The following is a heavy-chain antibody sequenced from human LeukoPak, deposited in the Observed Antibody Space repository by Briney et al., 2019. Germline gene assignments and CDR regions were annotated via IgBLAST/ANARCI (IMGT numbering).Heavy chain of an antibody. J-gene: IGHJ4*02. CDR2: MTGGGGST. CDR1: GFTFSSYD. CDR3: AKPLGRTGYGHLPIY. Sequence: GGSLTLSCTASGFTFSSYDMSWPPDAPGKGREGVCDMTGGGGSTYYADSAKGGFTTPTHNSRNTPYWQMNRLTAEPTAVYYSAKPLGRTGYGHLPIYSGQRTLGSASPQ. V-gene: IGHV3-23*01. D-gene: IGHD1-14*01.